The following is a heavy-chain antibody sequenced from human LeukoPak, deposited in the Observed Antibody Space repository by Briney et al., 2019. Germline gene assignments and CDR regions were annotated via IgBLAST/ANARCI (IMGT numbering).Heavy chain of an antibody. CDR2: IKQDGSEK. Sequence: PGGSLRLSCAASGFTFSSYWMSWVRQAPGKGLEWVANIKQDGSEKYYVDSVKGRFTISRDNAKNSLYLQMNSLRAEDTAVYYCARVYSSGWYGGSYYYYMDVWGKGTTVTVFS. CDR1: GFTFSSYW. V-gene: IGHV3-7*01. D-gene: IGHD6-19*01. CDR3: ARVYSSGWYGGSYYYYMDV. J-gene: IGHJ6*03.